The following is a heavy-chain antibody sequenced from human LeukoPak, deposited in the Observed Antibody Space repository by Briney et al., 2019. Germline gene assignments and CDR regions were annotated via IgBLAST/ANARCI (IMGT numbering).Heavy chain of an antibody. J-gene: IGHJ4*02. CDR1: GFTFSDYY. D-gene: IGHD1-26*01. V-gene: IGHV3-11*03. CDR3: ARSRSYYPADY. Sequence: GGSLRLSCAASGFTFSDYYMSWIRQAPGKGLEWVSYISSSNTYTNYAGSVKGRFTISRDDAKNSLYLQMNGLRAEDTAVYYCARSRSYYPADYWGQGTPVTVSS. CDR2: ISSSNTYT.